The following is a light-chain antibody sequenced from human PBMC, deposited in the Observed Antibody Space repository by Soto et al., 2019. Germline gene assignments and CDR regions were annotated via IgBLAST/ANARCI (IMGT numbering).Light chain of an antibody. CDR3: QQSYSTPSLT. V-gene: IGKV1-39*01. Sequence: DIQMTQSPSSLSASVVERVSRTCRASQSIDKYVNWYQQKPGKGPNLLIYAASNLRTGVPSRFSGSGSGTDFTLTISSLLPEDFATYFCQQSYSTPSLTFGGGTKVDIK. CDR1: QSIDKY. CDR2: AAS. J-gene: IGKJ4*01.